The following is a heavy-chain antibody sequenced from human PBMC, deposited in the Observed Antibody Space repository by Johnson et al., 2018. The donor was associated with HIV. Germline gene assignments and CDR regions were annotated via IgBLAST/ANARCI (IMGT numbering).Heavy chain of an antibody. V-gene: IGHV3-53*01. CDR3: AREAGAFDI. CDR2: IYSGGRT. CDR1: GFTVSSNY. J-gene: IGHJ3*02. Sequence: VQLVESGGGLVQPGRSLRLSCAASGFTVSSNYMSWVRQAPGKGLEWVSLIYSGGRTYYADSVKGRFTISRDNSKNTLYLQMNTLRAEDTAVYYCAREAGAFDIWGQGTTVTVSP.